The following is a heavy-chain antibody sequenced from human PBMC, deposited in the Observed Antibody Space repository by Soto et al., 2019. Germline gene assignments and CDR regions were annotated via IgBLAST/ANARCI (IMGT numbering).Heavy chain of an antibody. CDR1: GFIFTDWF. D-gene: IGHD3-16*01. V-gene: IGHV1-46*01. J-gene: IGHJ4*02. Sequence: HLAQSGPEVKRPGASVKISCKASGFIFTDWFMHWVRQAPGQGPEWMGIINTSGDNSIHSQKIQESATIPRDQSTSTLSVEMSSLTSADTAVYDSAKEGAITGEVDDWGQGTLVTV. CDR2: INTSGDNS. CDR3: AKEGAITGEVDD.